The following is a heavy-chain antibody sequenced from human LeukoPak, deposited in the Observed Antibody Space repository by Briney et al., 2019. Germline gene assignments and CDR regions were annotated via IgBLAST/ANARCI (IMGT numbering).Heavy chain of an antibody. CDR1: GGSISSSSYY. Sequence: SETLSLTCTVSGGSISSSSYYWGWIRQPPGKGLEWIGSIYYSGSTYYNPSLKSRVTISVDTSKNQFSLKLSSVTAADTAVYYCARGHPGVFDWLLGWFDPWGQGTLVTVSS. J-gene: IGHJ5*02. CDR3: ARGHPGVFDWLLGWFDP. V-gene: IGHV4-39*07. CDR2: IYYSGST. D-gene: IGHD3-9*01.